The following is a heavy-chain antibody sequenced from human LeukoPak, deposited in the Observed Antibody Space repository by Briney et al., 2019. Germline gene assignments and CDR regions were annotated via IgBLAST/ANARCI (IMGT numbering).Heavy chain of an antibody. CDR3: AKDQRILD. Sequence: QPGRSLRLSCAASGFTFSTYGMHWVRQAPGKGLEWVAVIWYDGSQKYYADSVKGRFTISRDNSKNTLYLQMTSLRAEDTAVYYCAKDQRILDWGQGTLVTVSS. J-gene: IGHJ4*02. V-gene: IGHV3-33*06. CDR1: GFTFSTYG. D-gene: IGHD2-15*01. CDR2: IWYDGSQK.